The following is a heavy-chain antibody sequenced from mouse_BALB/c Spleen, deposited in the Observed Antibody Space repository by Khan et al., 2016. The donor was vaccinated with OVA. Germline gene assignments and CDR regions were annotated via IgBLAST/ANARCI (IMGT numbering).Heavy chain of an antibody. J-gene: IGHJ3*01. D-gene: IGHD2-14*01. CDR3: ARSTYRYAVAY. V-gene: IGHV3-8*02. CDR2: ILYSGST. Sequence: EVQLQESGPSLVKPSQTLSLTCSVTGDSITSGYWCWIRKFPGTKLEYMGYILYSGSTYSNLSLKSRFSITRHTSQNLYYLLLTSVTTDDTATDYCARSTYRYAVAYWGQGTLVTVSA. CDR1: GDSITSGY.